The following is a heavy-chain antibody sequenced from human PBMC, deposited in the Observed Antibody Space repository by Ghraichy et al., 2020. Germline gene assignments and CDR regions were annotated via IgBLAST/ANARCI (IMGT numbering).Heavy chain of an antibody. CDR3: ARALKEYSSSSSYFDY. Sequence: SLNISCTVSGGSISSGGYYWSWIRQHPGKGLEWIGYIYYSGSTYYNPSLKSRVTISVDTSKNQFSLKLSSVTAADTAVYYCARALKEYSSSSSYFDYWGQGTLVTVSS. CDR2: IYYSGST. CDR1: GGSISSGGYY. V-gene: IGHV4-31*03. J-gene: IGHJ4*02. D-gene: IGHD6-6*01.